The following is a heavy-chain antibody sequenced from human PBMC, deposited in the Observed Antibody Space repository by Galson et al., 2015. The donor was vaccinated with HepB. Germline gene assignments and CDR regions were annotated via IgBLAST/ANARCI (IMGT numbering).Heavy chain of an antibody. CDR3: AKGLGGSYGVYYFDY. CDR2: IIASGGTT. Sequence: SLRLSCAASGFPFSSYAMNWVRQAPGKGLEWVSSIIASGGTTYYVDSVKGRFTISRDNSKNTHYLQMSSLRAEDTAVYYCAKGLGGSYGVYYFDYWGQGTLVTVSS. CDR1: GFPFSSYA. D-gene: IGHD1-26*01. J-gene: IGHJ4*02. V-gene: IGHV3-23*01.